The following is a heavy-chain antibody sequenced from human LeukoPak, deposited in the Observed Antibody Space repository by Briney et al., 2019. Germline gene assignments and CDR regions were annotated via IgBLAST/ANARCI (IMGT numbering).Heavy chain of an antibody. CDR1: GGSFSGYY. V-gene: IGHV4-34*09. D-gene: IGHD3-22*01. CDR2: INHSGST. CDR3: ARRNPRLDSSGYYSYFDY. Sequence: SETLSLTCAVYGGSFSGYYWSWIRQPPGKGLEWIGEINHSGSTNYNPSLKSRVTISVDTSKNQFSLKLSSVTAADTAVYYCARRNPRLDSSGYYSYFDYWGQGTLVTVSS. J-gene: IGHJ4*02.